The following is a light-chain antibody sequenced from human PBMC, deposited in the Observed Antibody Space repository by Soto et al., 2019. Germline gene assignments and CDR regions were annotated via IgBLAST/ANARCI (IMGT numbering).Light chain of an antibody. CDR1: RTDVGGYNF. CDR2: EVS. CDR3: CSYVSSKTYG. V-gene: IGLV2-14*01. Sequence: QSALTQPASVSGSPGQSITISCTGTRTDVGGYNFVSWYQQHPGKAPKLIIYEVSNRPSGVSNRFSGSKSDNTASLTISGLQAEDEADYYCCSYVSSKTYGLGTGTKVTVL. J-gene: IGLJ1*01.